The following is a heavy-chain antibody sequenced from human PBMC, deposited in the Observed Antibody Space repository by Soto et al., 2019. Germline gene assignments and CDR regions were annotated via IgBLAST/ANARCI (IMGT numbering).Heavy chain of an antibody. V-gene: IGHV4-34*01. J-gene: IGHJ6*02. Sequence: SETLSLTCAVYGGPFGGYYWSWIRQPPGKGLEWIGEINHSGSTNYNPSLKSRVTIPVDTSKNQFSLKLSSVTAADTAVYYCARGGQLLWFGELRPYYYGMDVWGQGTTVTVSS. CDR1: GGPFGGYY. D-gene: IGHD3-10*01. CDR2: INHSGST. CDR3: ARGGQLLWFGELRPYYYGMDV.